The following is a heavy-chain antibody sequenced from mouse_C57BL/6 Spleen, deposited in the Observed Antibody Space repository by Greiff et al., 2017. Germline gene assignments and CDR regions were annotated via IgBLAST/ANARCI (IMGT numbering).Heavy chain of an antibody. CDR3: AGLDGYYGFAY. Sequence: EVKLQQSGPELVKPGASVKISCKASGYTFTDYYMNWVKQSHGKSLEWIGDINPNNGGTSYNQKFKGKATLTVDKSSSTAYMELRSLTSEDSAVYYCAGLDGYYGFAYWGQGTLVTVSA. V-gene: IGHV1-26*01. J-gene: IGHJ3*01. CDR1: GYTFTDYY. CDR2: INPNNGGT. D-gene: IGHD2-3*01.